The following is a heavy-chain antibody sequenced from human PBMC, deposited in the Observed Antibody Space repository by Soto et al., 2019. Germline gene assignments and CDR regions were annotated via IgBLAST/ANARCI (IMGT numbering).Heavy chain of an antibody. CDR3: AKGGTGEQWLRSAFDI. CDR1: GFTFSSYA. Sequence: GGSLRLSCAASGFTFSSYAMSWVRQAPGKGLEWVSAISGSGGSTYYADSVKGRFTISRDNSKNTLYLQMNSLRAEDTAVYYCAKGGTGEQWLRSAFDIWGQGTMVTVSS. J-gene: IGHJ3*02. V-gene: IGHV3-23*01. D-gene: IGHD6-19*01. CDR2: ISGSGGST.